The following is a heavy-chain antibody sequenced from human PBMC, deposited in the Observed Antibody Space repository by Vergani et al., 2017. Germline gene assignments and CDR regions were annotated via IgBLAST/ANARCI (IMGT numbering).Heavy chain of an antibody. CDR1: GYTFTSYG. J-gene: IGHJ5*02. D-gene: IGHD5-18*01. Sequence: QVQLVQSGAEVKKPGASVKVSCKASGYTFTSYGISWVRQAPGQGLEWMGWISAYNGNTNYAQKLQGRVTMTTDTSTSTAYVELRSLSSYDTAVYDCARLGYSYGYWGWFDPWGQGTLVTVSS. CDR2: ISAYNGNT. V-gene: IGHV1-18*01. CDR3: ARLGYSYGYWGWFDP.